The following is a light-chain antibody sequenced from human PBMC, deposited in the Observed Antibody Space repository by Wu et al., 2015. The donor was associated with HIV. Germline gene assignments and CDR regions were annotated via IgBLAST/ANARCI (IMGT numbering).Light chain of an antibody. CDR3: QQSYSTLWT. J-gene: IGKJ1*01. Sequence: DIQMTQSPSSLSASVGGRVTITCRASQSVSSYLNWYQQKPGKAPKLLIYAASSLQGGVSSRFSGSGSGTDFTLAISSLQPEDSATYYCQQSYSTLWTFGQGTKVEIK. V-gene: IGKV1-39*01. CDR2: AAS. CDR1: QSVSSY.